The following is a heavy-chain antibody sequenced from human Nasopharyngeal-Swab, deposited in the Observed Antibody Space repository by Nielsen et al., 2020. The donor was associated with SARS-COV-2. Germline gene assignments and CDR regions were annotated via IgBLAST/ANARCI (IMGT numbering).Heavy chain of an antibody. V-gene: IGHV1-8*01. D-gene: IGHD2-8*01. J-gene: IGHJ3*02. CDR2: MNPNSGNT. CDR3: AREKWGDAFDI. Sequence: ASVKVSCKASGYTFTSYDINWVRQATGQGLEWMGWMNPNSGNTNYAQKLQGRVTMTTDTSTSTAYMELRSLRSDDTAVYYCAREKWGDAFDIWGQGTMVTVSS. CDR1: GYTFTSYD.